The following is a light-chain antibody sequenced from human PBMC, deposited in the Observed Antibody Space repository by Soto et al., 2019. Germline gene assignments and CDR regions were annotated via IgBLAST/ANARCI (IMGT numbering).Light chain of an antibody. CDR2: KAS. V-gene: IGKV1-5*03. CDR3: QQYNDNWT. CDR1: QSISSW. J-gene: IGKJ1*01. Sequence: DIQMTQSPSTLSASVGDRVTITCRASQSISSWLAWYQQKPGTAPNLLIYKASTFQSGVPSRFSGSGSRTEFTLTISSLQPDDSATYYCQQYNDNWTFGQGTKVEIK.